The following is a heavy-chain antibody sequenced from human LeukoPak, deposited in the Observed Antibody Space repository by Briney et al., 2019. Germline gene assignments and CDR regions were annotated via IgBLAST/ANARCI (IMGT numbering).Heavy chain of an antibody. D-gene: IGHD6-19*01. CDR2: IIPIFGTA. V-gene: IGHV1-69*05. CDR1: GGTFSSYA. CDR3: ARDPFPGQWLVLGYFDY. Sequence: ASVKVSCKASGGTFSSYAISWVRQAPGQGLEWMGRIIPIFGTANYAQKFQGRVTITTDESTSTAHMELSSLRSEDTAVYYCARDPFPGQWLVLGYFDYWGQGTLVSVSS. J-gene: IGHJ4*02.